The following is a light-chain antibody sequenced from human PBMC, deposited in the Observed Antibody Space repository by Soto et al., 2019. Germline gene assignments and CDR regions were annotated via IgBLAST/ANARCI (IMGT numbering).Light chain of an antibody. CDR2: GES. CDR3: QQYNNSPM. Sequence: EIVMTQSPATLSVSPGERATLSCRASQSVSSNLAWYQQKPGQEPRLLIYGESTRATGIPARFSGSGSGTEFPLTISSLQYEDFAVYYCQQYNNSPMFGQGTKVDIK. CDR1: QSVSSN. V-gene: IGKV3D-15*01. J-gene: IGKJ1*01.